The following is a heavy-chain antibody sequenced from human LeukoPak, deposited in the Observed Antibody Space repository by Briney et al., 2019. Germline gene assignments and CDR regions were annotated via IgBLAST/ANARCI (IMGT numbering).Heavy chain of an antibody. CDR2: ISPYNGKT. CDR1: GYIFSNFFSSYG. CDR3: ASYNIKGSSGYFVAFDI. D-gene: IGHD3-22*01. Sequence: ASVKVSCKASGYIFSNFFSSYGITWVRQAPGQGLEWMGWISPYNGKTKFAQKFQGIVTMTTETSTSTAYMELRRLRSDDTAVYYCASYNIKGSSGYFVAFDIWGQGTMVTVSS. J-gene: IGHJ3*02. V-gene: IGHV1-18*01.